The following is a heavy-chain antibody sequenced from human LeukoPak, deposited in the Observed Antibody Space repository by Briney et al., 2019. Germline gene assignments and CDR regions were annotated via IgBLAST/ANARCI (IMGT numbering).Heavy chain of an antibody. CDR1: GFAFNNYW. J-gene: IGHJ4*02. Sequence: PGGSLRLSCVASGFAFNNYWMSWARQAPGKGLEWVASLKGDGSQKYYLDSVNGRFTISRDNAKNSLYLQMNSLRAEDTAVYYCARGAYYYEDWGQGTLVTVSS. CDR2: LKGDGSQK. D-gene: IGHD3-22*01. CDR3: ARGAYYYED. V-gene: IGHV3-7*01.